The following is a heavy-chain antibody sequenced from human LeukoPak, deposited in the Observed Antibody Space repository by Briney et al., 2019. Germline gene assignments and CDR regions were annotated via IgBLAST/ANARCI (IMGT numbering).Heavy chain of an antibody. CDR2: INGDGSST. CDR3: ARGSGVGDY. V-gene: IGHV3-74*01. CDR1: GFTFNGYW. Sequence: GGSLRLYCAASGFTFNGYWMHWVRQAPGKGLLWVSRINGDGSSTNYADSVKGRFTISRDNAKNTLYLQMNSLRAEDTAVYYCARGSGVGDYWGQGTLVTVSS. D-gene: IGHD7-27*01. J-gene: IGHJ4*02.